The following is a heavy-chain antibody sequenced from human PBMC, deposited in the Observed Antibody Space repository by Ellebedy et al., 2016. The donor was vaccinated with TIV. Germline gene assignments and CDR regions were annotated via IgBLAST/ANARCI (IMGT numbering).Heavy chain of an antibody. V-gene: IGHV1-46*01. CDR3: ARGDNYYYDSSGYYYSY. CDR2: INPTTGNS. Sequence: ASVKVSCKASGYTFTSYYFYWVRQAPGQGLEWMGIINPTTGNSNYAQKFQGRVTMTRDTSTSTVYMELSGLRSEDTAVYYCARGDNYYYDSSGYYYSYWGQGTLVTVSS. CDR1: GYTFTSYY. J-gene: IGHJ4*02. D-gene: IGHD3-22*01.